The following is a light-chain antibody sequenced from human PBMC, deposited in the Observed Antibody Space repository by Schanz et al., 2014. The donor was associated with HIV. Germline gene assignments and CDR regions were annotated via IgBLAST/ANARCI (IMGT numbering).Light chain of an antibody. CDR1: QSVTSNY. CDR2: GAS. J-gene: IGKJ4*01. Sequence: DIVLTQSPGTLSLSPGERATLSCRASQSVTSNYLAWYQQKHGQAPRLLIYGASNRASGIPDRFSGSGSGTEFTLTISSLQSEDFAVYYCQQRSRGLTFGGGPKVEIK. V-gene: IGKV3D-20*02. CDR3: QQRSRGLT.